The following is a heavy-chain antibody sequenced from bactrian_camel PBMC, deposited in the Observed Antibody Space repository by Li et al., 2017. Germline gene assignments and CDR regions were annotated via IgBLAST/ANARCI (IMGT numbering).Heavy chain of an antibody. D-gene: IGHD4*01. V-gene: IGHV3S55*01. J-gene: IGHJ4*01. CDR2: ISTDGGT. Sequence: VQLVESGGGHVQAGGSLRLSCTADEPSSVPSDISWYRRAPGKNCDLISAISTDGGTYYSDSVKGRFTVSQDNDRRTVYLQMDSLKPEDTAMYYCAAYSYCPRFCCWVQGTQVTV. CDR1: EPSSVPSD.